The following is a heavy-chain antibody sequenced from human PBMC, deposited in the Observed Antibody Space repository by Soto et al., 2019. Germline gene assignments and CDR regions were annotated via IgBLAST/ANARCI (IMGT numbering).Heavy chain of an antibody. D-gene: IGHD1-26*01. J-gene: IGHJ6*02. CDR1: GYSFTSYW. CDR3: ASEEWELLSV. Sequence: HGESLKISCKGSGYSFTSYWISWVRQMPGKGLEWMGRIDPSDSYTNYSPSFQGHVTISADKSISTAYLQWSSLKASDTAMYYCASEEWELLSVWGQGTTVPVSS. CDR2: IDPSDSYT. V-gene: IGHV5-10-1*01.